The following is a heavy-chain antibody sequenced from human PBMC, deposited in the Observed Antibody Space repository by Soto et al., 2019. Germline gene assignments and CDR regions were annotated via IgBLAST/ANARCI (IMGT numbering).Heavy chain of an antibody. CDR3: ARVPGFFWSGPKPPRFDY. J-gene: IGHJ4*02. D-gene: IGHD3-3*01. CDR1: GYTFTGYY. V-gene: IGHV1-2*02. Sequence: GASVKVSCKASGYTFTGYYMHWVRQAPGQGLEWMGWINPNSGGTNYAQKFQGRVTMTRDTSISTAYMELSRLRSDDTAVYYCARVPGFFWSGPKPPRFDYWGQGTLVTVSS. CDR2: INPNSGGT.